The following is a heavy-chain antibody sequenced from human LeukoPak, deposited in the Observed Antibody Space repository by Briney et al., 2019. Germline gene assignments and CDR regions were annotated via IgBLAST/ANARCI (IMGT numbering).Heavy chain of an antibody. V-gene: IGHV4-39*01. D-gene: IGHD6-13*01. CDR2: IYYSGST. J-gene: IGHJ3*02. CDR3: ARHVEQLVDAFDI. Sequence: SETLSLTCAVSGGSISSSSYYWGWIRQPPGKGLEWIGSIYYSGSTYYNPSLKSRVTISVDTSKNQFSLKLSSVTAADTAVYYCARHVEQLVDAFDIWGQGTMVTVSS. CDR1: GGSISSSSYY.